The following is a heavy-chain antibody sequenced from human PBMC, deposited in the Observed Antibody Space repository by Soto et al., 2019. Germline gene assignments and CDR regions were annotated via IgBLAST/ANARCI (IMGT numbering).Heavy chain of an antibody. V-gene: IGHV3-15*01. CDR3: TTGYSSSWPRPDYYYYYYMDV. CDR2: IKSKTDGGTT. Sequence: GGSLRLSCAASGFTFSNAWMSWVRQAPGKGLEWVGRIKSKTDGGTTDYAAPVKGRFTISRDDSKNTLYLQMNSLKTADTAVYYCTTGYSSSWPRPDYYYYYYMDVWGKGTTVTVSS. CDR1: GFTFSNAW. D-gene: IGHD6-13*01. J-gene: IGHJ6*03.